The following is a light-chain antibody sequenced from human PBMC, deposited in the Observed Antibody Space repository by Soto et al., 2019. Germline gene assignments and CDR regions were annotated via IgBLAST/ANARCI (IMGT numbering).Light chain of an antibody. CDR2: EVS. Sequence: QSALTQPPSASGSPGQSATISCAGTSSDVGTYKYVSWYQQYPDNAPKLILYEVSKRPSGVPDRFSGSKSGNTASLTVSGLQAEDEADYYCSSYAASDSLVFGGGTKLTVL. CDR1: SSDVGTYKY. CDR3: SSYAASDSLV. J-gene: IGLJ3*02. V-gene: IGLV2-8*01.